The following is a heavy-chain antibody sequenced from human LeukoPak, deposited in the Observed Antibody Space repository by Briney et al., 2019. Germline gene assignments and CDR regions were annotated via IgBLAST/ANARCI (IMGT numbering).Heavy chain of an antibody. D-gene: IGHD3-22*01. CDR1: GGSISSGGYS. CDR3: ARGDYYDSSGYSWFDP. V-gene: IGHV4-30-2*01. Sequence: TLSLTYAVSGGSISSGGYSWSWIRQPPGKGLEWIGYIYHSGSTYYNPSLKSRVTISVDSSKNQFSLKLSSVTAADTAAYYCARGDYYDSSGYSWFDPWGQGTLVTVSS. J-gene: IGHJ5*02. CDR2: IYHSGST.